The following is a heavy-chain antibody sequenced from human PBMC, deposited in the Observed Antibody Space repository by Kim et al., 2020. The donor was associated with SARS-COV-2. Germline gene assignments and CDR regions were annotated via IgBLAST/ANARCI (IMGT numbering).Heavy chain of an antibody. J-gene: IGHJ4*02. CDR3: AHLDWEDY. V-gene: IGHV3-48*02. Sequence: SSTIYYADSVKGRFTSSRDNAKNSLYLQMNSLRDEDTAVYYCAHLDWEDYWGQGTLVTVSS. D-gene: IGHD1-26*01. CDR2: SSTI.